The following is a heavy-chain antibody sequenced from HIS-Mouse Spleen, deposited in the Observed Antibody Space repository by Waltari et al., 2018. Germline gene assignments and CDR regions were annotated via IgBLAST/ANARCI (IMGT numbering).Heavy chain of an antibody. D-gene: IGHD2-21*01. J-gene: IGHJ4*02. CDR2: IWYDGSNT. Sequence: QVQLVESGGGVVQPGRSLRLSCAASGFTFSSYGMHWVRQAPGKGLEWVAVIWYDGSNTYYADSVKGRFTISRDNSKNTLYLQMNSLRAEDTAVYYCARPPARAINYYGYWGQGTLVTVSS. V-gene: IGHV3-33*01. CDR1: GFTFSSYG. CDR3: ARPPARAINYYGY.